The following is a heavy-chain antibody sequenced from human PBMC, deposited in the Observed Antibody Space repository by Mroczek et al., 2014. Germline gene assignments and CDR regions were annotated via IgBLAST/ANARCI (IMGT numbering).Heavy chain of an antibody. CDR3: ARAQVATTTLGYYYGMDV. V-gene: IGHV1-46*03. D-gene: IGHD5-12*01. J-gene: IGHJ6*02. Sequence: VQLVQSGAEVKKPGASVKVSCKASGYTFTSYYMHWVRQAPGQGLEWMGIINPSGGSTSYAQKFQGRVTMTRDTSTSTVYMELSSLRSEDTAVYYCARAQVATTTLGYYYGMDVWGQGTTVTVSS. CDR1: GYTFTSYY. CDR2: INPSGGST.